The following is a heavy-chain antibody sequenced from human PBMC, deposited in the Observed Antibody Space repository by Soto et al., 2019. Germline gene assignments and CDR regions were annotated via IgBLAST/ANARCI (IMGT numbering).Heavy chain of an antibody. V-gene: IGHV1-18*01. CDR2: ISAYNGNT. D-gene: IGHD1-26*01. Sequence: QVQLVQSGAEVKKPGASVKVYCKASGYTFTSCGISWVRQAPGQGLEWMGWISAYNGNTKYAQKLQGRVTTTTATSTSTAYMQLSSLRSDDTAVYYCERDLGGSYYAPVDYWGQGTLGTVSS. CDR3: ERDLGGSYYAPVDY. CDR1: GYTFTSCG. J-gene: IGHJ4*02.